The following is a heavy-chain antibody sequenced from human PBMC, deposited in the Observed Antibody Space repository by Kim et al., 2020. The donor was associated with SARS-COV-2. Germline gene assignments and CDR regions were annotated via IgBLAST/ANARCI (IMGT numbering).Heavy chain of an antibody. CDR2: ISYDGSNK. J-gene: IGHJ4*02. Sequence: GGSLRLSCAASGFTFSSYGMHWVRQAPGKGLEWVAVISYDGSNKYYADSVKGRFTISRDNSKNTLYLQMNSLRAEDTAVYYCAKVGATSSNDYWGQGTLVTVSS. D-gene: IGHD3-16*01. CDR1: GFTFSSYG. V-gene: IGHV3-30*18. CDR3: AKVGATSSNDY.